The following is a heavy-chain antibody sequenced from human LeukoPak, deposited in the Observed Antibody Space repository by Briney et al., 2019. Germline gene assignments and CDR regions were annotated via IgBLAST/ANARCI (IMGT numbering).Heavy chain of an antibody. V-gene: IGHV1-2*02. CDR1: VYTFTVYY. CDR2: INPNSGGT. D-gene: IGHD3-10*01. CDR3: TRDVRPRGGIDS. Sequence: ASVKVSCKASVYTFTVYYMHWVRQAPGQGLEWMGWINPNSGGTNYAQKFQGRVTMTRDTSISTAYMEVSRLRSDDTALYYCTRDVRPRGGIDSWGQGTLVTVSS. J-gene: IGHJ4*02.